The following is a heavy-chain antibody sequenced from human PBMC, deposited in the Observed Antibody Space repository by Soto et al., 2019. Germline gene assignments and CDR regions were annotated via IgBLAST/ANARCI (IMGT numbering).Heavy chain of an antibody. D-gene: IGHD1-1*01. V-gene: IGHV5-10-1*01. CDR3: ARQEEGYRYYYYGMDV. CDR2: IDPSDSYT. Sequence: PGESLKISCQGSGYSFTSYWISWVRQMPGKGLEWMGRIDPSDSYTNYSPSLQGHVTISADKSISTAYLQWSSLKASDTAMYYCARQEEGYRYYYYGMDVGGQGTTVTVSS. J-gene: IGHJ6*02. CDR1: GYSFTSYW.